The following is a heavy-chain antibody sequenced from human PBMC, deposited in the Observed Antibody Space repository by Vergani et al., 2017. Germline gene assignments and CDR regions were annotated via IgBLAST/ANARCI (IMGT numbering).Heavy chain of an antibody. CDR1: GGSFSGYY. Sequence: QVQLQQWGAGLLKPSETLSLTCAVYGGSFSGYYWSWIRQPPGKGLEWIGEINHSGSTNYNPSLKSRVTISVDTSKNQFSLKLSSVNAADTAVYYCARGLIAVAGSYYYYYMDVWGKGTTVTVSS. D-gene: IGHD6-19*01. J-gene: IGHJ6*03. CDR2: INHSGST. CDR3: ARGLIAVAGSYYYYYMDV. V-gene: IGHV4-34*01.